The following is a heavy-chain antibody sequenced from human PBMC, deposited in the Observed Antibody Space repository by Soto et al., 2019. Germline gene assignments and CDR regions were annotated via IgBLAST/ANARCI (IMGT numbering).Heavy chain of an antibody. CDR3: AARPRESTYPIFYF. CDR2: ISGSGDRT. CDR1: GFSFSTYA. J-gene: IGHJ4*02. Sequence: GGSLRLSCAASGFSFSTYAMSWVRQAPGKGLEWVSVISGSGDRTYYADSVKGRFTISRDTSKNTLYLQMNSLRAEDTALYYCAARPRESTYPIFYFWSQGNLVTVS. V-gene: IGHV3-23*01. D-gene: IGHD1-26*01.